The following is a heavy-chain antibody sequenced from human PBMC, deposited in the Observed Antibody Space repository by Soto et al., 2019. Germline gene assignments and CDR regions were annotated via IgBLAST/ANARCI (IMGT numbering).Heavy chain of an antibody. V-gene: IGHV4-59*01. CDR1: GGSISSYY. J-gene: IGHJ5*02. CDR2: IYYSGST. D-gene: IGHD3-10*01. CDR3: ARWNPWFGELSCWFDP. Sequence: SETLSLTCTVSGGSISSYYWSWIRQPPGKGLEWIGYIYYSGSTNYNPSLKSRVTISVDTSKNQFSLKLSSVTAADTAVYYCARWNPWFGELSCWFDPWGQGTLVTVSS.